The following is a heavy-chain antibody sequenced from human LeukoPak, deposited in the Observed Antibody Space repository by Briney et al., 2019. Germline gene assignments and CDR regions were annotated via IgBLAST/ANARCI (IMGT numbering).Heavy chain of an antibody. CDR2: IHHSGST. CDR1: GYSISSGYY. V-gene: IGHV4-38-2*02. J-gene: IGHJ1*01. Sequence: SETLSLTCIVSGYSISSGYYWGWIRQPPGKGKGLEWIGNIHHSGSTYYNPSLKSRVTISVDTSKNQLSLKLGSVTAADTAVYYCARAAAGIGFFQHWGQGTLVTVSS. CDR3: ARAAAGIGFFQH. D-gene: IGHD6-13*01.